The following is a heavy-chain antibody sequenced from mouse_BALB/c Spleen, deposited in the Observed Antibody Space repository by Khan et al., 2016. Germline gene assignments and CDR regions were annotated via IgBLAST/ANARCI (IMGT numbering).Heavy chain of an antibody. CDR3: ARGDY. Sequence: EVELVESGGGLVQPGGSRKLSCAASGFTFSRFGMHWVRQAPEKGLEWVAYISSGSSTIYYADTLKGRFTISGDNPKNALFLQMTSLRSEDTAMDYCARGDYWGQGTTLTVSS. V-gene: IGHV5-17*02. CDR1: GFTFSRFG. CDR2: ISSGSSTI. J-gene: IGHJ2*01.